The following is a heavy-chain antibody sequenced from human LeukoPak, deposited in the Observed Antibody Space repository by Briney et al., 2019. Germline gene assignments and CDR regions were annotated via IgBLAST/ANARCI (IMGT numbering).Heavy chain of an antibody. V-gene: IGHV4-39*01. CDR2: IYYSGST. J-gene: IGHJ3*02. CDR3: ARTMVRGVISLITAFDI. Sequence: SETLSLTCTVSGGSISSSSYYWGWIRQPPGKGLEWIGSIYYSGSTYYNPSLKSRVTISVDTSKNQFSLKLSSVTAADTAVYYCARTMVRGVISLITAFDIWGQGTMVTVSS. D-gene: IGHD3-10*01. CDR1: GGSISSSSYY.